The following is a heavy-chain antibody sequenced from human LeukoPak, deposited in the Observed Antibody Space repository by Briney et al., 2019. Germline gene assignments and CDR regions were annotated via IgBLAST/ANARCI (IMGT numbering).Heavy chain of an antibody. D-gene: IGHD2-2*01. CDR3: ARDVVVPAAGPFDP. Sequence: SGTLSLTCAVSGGSISSSNWWSWVRQPPGKGLEWIGEIYHSGSTNYNPSLKSRVTISVDKSKNQFSLKLSSVTAADTAVYYCARDVVVPAAGPFDPWGQGTLVTVSS. V-gene: IGHV4-4*02. CDR1: GGSISSSNW. CDR2: IYHSGST. J-gene: IGHJ5*02.